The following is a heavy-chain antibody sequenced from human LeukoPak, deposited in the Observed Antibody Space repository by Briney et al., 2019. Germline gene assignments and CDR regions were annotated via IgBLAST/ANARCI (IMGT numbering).Heavy chain of an antibody. CDR2: IWYDGSNT. CDR1: GFTFSTYG. J-gene: IGHJ4*02. D-gene: IGHD3-16*01. Sequence: PGGSLRLSCAASGFTFSTYGMHWVRQAPGKGLEWVAIIWYDGSNTYYAASVKGRFTISRDNSKNTLFLQMNSVRDEDTAVYYCAPDHGGYWGQGTLVTVSS. V-gene: IGHV3-33*01. CDR3: APDHGGY.